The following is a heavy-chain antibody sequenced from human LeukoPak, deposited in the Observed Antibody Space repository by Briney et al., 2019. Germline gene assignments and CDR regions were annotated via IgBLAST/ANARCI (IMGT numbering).Heavy chain of an antibody. CDR1: GGTFSSYA. Sequence: ASVKVSCKASGGTFSSYAISWVRQAPGQGLEWMGGIIPIFGTANYAQKFQGRVTITADESTSTAYMELSSLTSEDTAVYYCARVYGSVVGAKWYFDYWGQGTLVTVSS. D-gene: IGHD1-26*01. CDR2: IIPIFGTA. V-gene: IGHV1-69*01. J-gene: IGHJ4*02. CDR3: ARVYGSVVGAKWYFDY.